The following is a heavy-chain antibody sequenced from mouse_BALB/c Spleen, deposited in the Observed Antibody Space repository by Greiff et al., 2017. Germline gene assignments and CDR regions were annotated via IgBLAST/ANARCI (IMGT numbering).Heavy chain of an antibody. CDR1: GFTFSSYT. CDR2: ISNGGGST. Sequence: VQLKESGGGLVQPGGSLKLSCAASGFTFSSYTMSWVRQTPEKRLEWVAYISNGGGSTYYPDTVKGRFTISRDNAKNTLYLQMSSLKSEDTAMYYCASGVYYGSSSFAYWGQGTLVTVSA. D-gene: IGHD1-1*01. V-gene: IGHV5-12-2*01. J-gene: IGHJ3*01. CDR3: ASGVYYGSSSFAY.